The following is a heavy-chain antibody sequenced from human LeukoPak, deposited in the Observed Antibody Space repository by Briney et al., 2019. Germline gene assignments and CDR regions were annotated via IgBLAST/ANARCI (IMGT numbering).Heavy chain of an antibody. J-gene: IGHJ4*02. V-gene: IGHV3-21*01. CDR1: GFTFSRYS. D-gene: IGHD6-19*01. CDR2: ISSSSSYI. CDR3: ARGIAVAGFDY. Sequence: GGSLRLPCAASGFTFSRYSMNWVPQAPGKGLEWVSSISSSSSYIYYADSVKGRFTISRDNAKNSLYLQMNSLRAEDTAVYYCARGIAVAGFDYWGQGTLVTVSS.